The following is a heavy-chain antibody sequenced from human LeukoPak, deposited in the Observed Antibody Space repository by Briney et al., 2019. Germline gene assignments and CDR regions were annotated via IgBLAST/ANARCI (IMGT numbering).Heavy chain of an antibody. D-gene: IGHD3-3*01. J-gene: IGHJ4*02. Sequence: GGSPRLSCAASGFDFSSNWMHWVRHAPGQGLVWVSRIKGDGISTNYADSVKGRFTISRDIAKNTLYLQMNSLRAEDTGVYYCAKDHYWSIDYWGRGTLVTVSS. CDR3: AKDHYWSIDY. V-gene: IGHV3-74*01. CDR1: GFDFSSNW. CDR2: IKGDGIST.